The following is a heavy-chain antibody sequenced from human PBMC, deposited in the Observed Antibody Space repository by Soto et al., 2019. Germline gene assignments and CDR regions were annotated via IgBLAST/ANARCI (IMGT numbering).Heavy chain of an antibody. CDR3: ARNLAQRYNWNLHDYWGQGTLVTVSSGKSSLRAEDTAVYYCAKSPHLGYCSSTSCYAGSAFDI. Sequence: GGSLRLSCAASGFTFSSYSMNWVRQAPGKGLEWVSYISSSSSTIYYADSVKGRFTISRDNAKNSLNLQMNSLRDEDTAVYYCARNLAQRYNWNLHDYWGQGTLVTVSSGKSSLRAEDTAVYYCAKSPHLGYCSSTSCYAGSAFDIWGQGTMVTVSS. D-gene: IGHD1-20*01. CDR1: GFTFSSYS. J-gene: IGHJ3*02. V-gene: IGHV3-48*02. CDR2: ISSSSSTI.